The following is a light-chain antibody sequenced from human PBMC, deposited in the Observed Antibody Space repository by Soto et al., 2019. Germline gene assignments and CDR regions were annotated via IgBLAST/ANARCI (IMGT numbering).Light chain of an antibody. Sequence: EIVLTQSPATLSLSPGERATLSCRASQSVSSYLAWYQQKPGQAPRLLIYDASNRATGIPARFSGSGSGTDFTLTISSLEPEDFAVYYWQQRSNWGFTFGHGTKVDIK. CDR2: DAS. CDR1: QSVSSY. J-gene: IGKJ3*01. V-gene: IGKV3-11*01. CDR3: QQRSNWGFT.